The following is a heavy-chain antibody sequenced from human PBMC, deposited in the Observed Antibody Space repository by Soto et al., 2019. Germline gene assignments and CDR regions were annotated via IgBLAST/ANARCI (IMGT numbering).Heavy chain of an antibody. V-gene: IGHV3-53*01. D-gene: IGHD3-22*01. Sequence: EVQLVESGGGLIQPGGSLRLSCAASGFTVSSNYMSWVRQAPGKGLEWVSVIYSGGSTYYADSVKGRFTISRDNSKNTLYLQMNSLRAGDTAVYYCASGYYDSSGYYYPIDYWGQGTLVTVSS. CDR3: ASGYYDSSGYYYPIDY. J-gene: IGHJ4*02. CDR1: GFTVSSNY. CDR2: IYSGGST.